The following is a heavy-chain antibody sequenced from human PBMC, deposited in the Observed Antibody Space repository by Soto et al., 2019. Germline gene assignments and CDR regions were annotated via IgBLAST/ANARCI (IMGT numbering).Heavy chain of an antibody. CDR2: IYPVDSDT. D-gene: IGHD5-18*01. CDR1: GYNFATYW. V-gene: IGHV5-51*01. Sequence: GASLKISCKGSGYNFATYWIAWVRQLPGKGPEWRGIIYPVDSDTSYSPSFQGQVTISVDKSISTAYLQGNSLKASYTAVYYCARREYSYGLDVWGQGTKVTVSS. CDR3: ARREYSYGLDV. J-gene: IGHJ6*02.